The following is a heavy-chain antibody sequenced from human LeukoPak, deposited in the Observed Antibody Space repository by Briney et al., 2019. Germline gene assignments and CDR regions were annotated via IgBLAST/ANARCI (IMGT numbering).Heavy chain of an antibody. J-gene: IGHJ4*02. D-gene: IGHD5-12*01. Sequence: SGTLSLTCTISGASISDTNWWTWVHQPPGKGLEWIGEISHNGNTNYSPSLKSRVTISVDKSKNQFSLRLDSVTAADTAVYYCARDGYSAYDRDLDHWGQGALVTVSS. V-gene: IGHV4-4*02. CDR3: ARDGYSAYDRDLDH. CDR2: ISHNGNT. CDR1: GASISDTNW.